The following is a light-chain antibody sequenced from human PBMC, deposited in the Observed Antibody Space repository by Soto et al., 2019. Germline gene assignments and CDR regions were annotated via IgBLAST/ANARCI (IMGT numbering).Light chain of an antibody. J-gene: IGKJ4*01. CDR3: HQRYRWPLP. V-gene: IGKV3-11*01. CDR2: DAS. CDR1: QSVGSN. Sequence: EIVLTHSPATLSLSPGERVTLSCRASQSVGSNLAWYQHKPGQTPRLLIYDASKRATGIPARFSGSGSGTDFTLTISSPEPEDFAVYYCHQRYRWPLPFGGGTKVDIK.